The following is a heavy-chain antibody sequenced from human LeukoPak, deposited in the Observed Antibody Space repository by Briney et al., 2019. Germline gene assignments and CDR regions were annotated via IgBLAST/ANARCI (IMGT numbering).Heavy chain of an antibody. V-gene: IGHV3-23*01. CDR1: GFTFCSYA. CDR2: ISASGGST. CDR3: AKGRWNGGNGFDA. D-gene: IGHD1-1*01. J-gene: IGHJ5*01. Sequence: PGGALRLSCATSGFTFCSYAMSWVRQAPGKGLEWGSTISASGGSTLYAGSVKGRFTLSRENFKNTLYLQMNSLRAEDTAVYYCAKGRWNGGNGFDAWGQGTPVTVSS.